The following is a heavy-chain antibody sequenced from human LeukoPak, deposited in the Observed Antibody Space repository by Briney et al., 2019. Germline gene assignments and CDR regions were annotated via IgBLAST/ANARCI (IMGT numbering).Heavy chain of an antibody. J-gene: IGHJ6*02. D-gene: IGHD3-22*01. CDR2: IIPIFGTA. CDR3: ARGYYDSSGYYYGMDV. V-gene: IGHV1-69*13. CDR1: GGTFSSYA. Sequence: ASVKVSCKASGGTFSSYAISWVRQAPGQGLEWMGGIIPIFGTANYAQKFQGRVMITADESTSTAYMELSSLRSEDTAVCYCARGYYDSSGYYYGMDVWGQGTTVTVSS.